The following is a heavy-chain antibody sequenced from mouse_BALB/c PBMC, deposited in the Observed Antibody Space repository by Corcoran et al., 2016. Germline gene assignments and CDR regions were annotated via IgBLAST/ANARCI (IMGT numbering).Heavy chain of an antibody. CDR1: GFSLSTSGMG. CDR2: IYWDDGK. J-gene: IGHJ4*01. Sequence: QVTLKESGPGILQPSQTLSLTCSFSGFSLSTSGMGVSWIRQPSGKGLEWLAHIYWDDGKRYNPSLKSRLTISKDTSRNQVFLKITSVDTADTATYYCARRAKGDYAMDYWGQGTSVTVSS. D-gene: IGHD1-3*01. CDR3: ARRAKGDYAMDY. V-gene: IGHV8-12*01.